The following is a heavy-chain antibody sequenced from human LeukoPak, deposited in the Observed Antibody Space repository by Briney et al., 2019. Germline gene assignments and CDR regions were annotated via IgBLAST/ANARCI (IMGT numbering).Heavy chain of an antibody. J-gene: IGHJ4*02. V-gene: IGHV3-74*01. CDR2: INSDGSST. CDR1: GFTLSSYW. CDR3: ATFSSSSRYFVY. D-gene: IGHD6-6*01. Sequence: GGSLRLSCAASGFTLSSYWMHWVRQAPGKGLVWVSRINSDGSSTSYADSVKGRFTISRDNAKNTLYLQMNSLRAEDTAVYYCATFSSSSRYFVYWGQGTLVTVSS.